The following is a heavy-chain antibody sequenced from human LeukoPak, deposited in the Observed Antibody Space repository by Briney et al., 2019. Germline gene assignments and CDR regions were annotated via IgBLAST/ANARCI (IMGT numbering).Heavy chain of an antibody. CDR1: GFTFSSYE. CDR3: AKHVGPSSAYLFDS. V-gene: IGHV3-48*03. D-gene: IGHD3-22*01. CDR2: ISSSGSTI. Sequence: GGSLRLSCAASGFTFSSYEMNWVRQAPGKGLEWVSYISSSGSTIYYADSVKGRFTISRDNSKNILYLQMSSLRAEDTAVFYCAKHVGPSSAYLFDSWGQGTLVTVSS. J-gene: IGHJ4*02.